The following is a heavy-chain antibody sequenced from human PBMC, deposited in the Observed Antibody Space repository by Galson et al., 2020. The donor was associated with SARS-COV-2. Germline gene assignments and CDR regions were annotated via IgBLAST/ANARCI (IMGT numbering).Heavy chain of an antibody. CDR3: ARDPGSNYDIVTGYQPGPD. CDR1: GFTVSSNY. Sequence: GGSLRLPCAASGFTVSSNYMSWVRQAPGKGLEWVSVIYSGGSTYYADSVKGRFTISRDNSKNTLYLQMNSLRAEDTAVYYCARDPGSNYDIVTGYQPGPDWGQGTLVTVSS. V-gene: IGHV3-53*01. J-gene: IGHJ4*02. CDR2: IYSGGST. D-gene: IGHD3-9*01.